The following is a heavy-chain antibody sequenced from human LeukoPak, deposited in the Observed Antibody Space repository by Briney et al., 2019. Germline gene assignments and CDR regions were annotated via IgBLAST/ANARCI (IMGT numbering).Heavy chain of an antibody. D-gene: IGHD5-24*01. J-gene: IGHJ6*03. Sequence: GGSLGLSCAASGFTFSSCAMSWVRQTPGKGLEWVSTISNSGDNTYYAGSVKGRFTISRDNSKSTLYLQMNSLRVEDTAVYYCAKDRRPYIYSNYMDAWGKGTTVTVSS. CDR2: ISNSGDNT. V-gene: IGHV3-23*01. CDR3: AKDRRPYIYSNYMDA. CDR1: GFTFSSCA.